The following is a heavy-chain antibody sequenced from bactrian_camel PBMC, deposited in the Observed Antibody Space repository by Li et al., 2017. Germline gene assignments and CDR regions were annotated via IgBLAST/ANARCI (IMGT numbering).Heavy chain of an antibody. Sequence: VQLVESGGGLVQPGGSLTLSCAVSGYTYSATQGYTFSTSCMGWFRQASGKERAGIATIDSDGTAQYADSVKGRFTISKDDAKNTLFLEMNSLEPEDTAMYYCAADSAKGVIDIEDYSNYACTGGLSDFGYWGQGTQVTVS. CDR3: AADSAKGVIDIEDYSNYACTGGLSDFGY. CDR2: IDSDGTA. V-gene: IGHV3S53*01. J-gene: IGHJ6*01. D-gene: IGHD4*01. CDR1: GYTYSATQGYTFSTSC.